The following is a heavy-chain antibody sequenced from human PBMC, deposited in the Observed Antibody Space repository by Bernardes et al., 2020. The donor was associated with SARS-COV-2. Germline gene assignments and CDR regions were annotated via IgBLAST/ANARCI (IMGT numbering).Heavy chain of an antibody. CDR2: ISACGGRT. J-gene: IGHJ4*02. V-gene: IGHV3-23*01. D-gene: IGHD2-2*01. Sequence: GGFLRLSCAASGLTFGGYAVSWVRYAPGKGREWVSSISACGGRTYYADSVNGWFTISRDNSKNTLYLQMNSLRAEDTAVYYCAKVAYCSSISCYLVDYWGQGTLVTVSS. CDR3: AKVAYCSSISCYLVDY. CDR1: GLTFGGYA.